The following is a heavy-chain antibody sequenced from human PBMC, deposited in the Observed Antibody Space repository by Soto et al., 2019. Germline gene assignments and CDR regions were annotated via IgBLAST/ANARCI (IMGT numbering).Heavy chain of an antibody. CDR3: ARDLGGWTDY. J-gene: IGHJ4*02. Sequence: KFQGRVTITRDTSASTAYMELSSLRSEDTAEYYCARDLGGWTDYWGQGTLVTVSS. D-gene: IGHD6-19*01. V-gene: IGHV1-3*01.